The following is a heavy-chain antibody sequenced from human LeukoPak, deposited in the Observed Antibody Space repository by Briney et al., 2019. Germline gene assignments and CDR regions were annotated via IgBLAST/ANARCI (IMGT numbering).Heavy chain of an antibody. CDR1: GFTFSSYG. D-gene: IGHD3-10*01. CDR3: ARGGYYYGSGSYYNDEDFDY. J-gene: IGHJ4*02. Sequence: GGSLRLSCAASGFTFSSYGMHWVRQDPGKGLEWVAVIWYDGSNKYYADSVKGRFTISRDNSKNTLYLQMNSLRAEDTAVYYCARGGYYYGSGSYYNDEDFDYWGQGTLVTVSS. V-gene: IGHV3-33*01. CDR2: IWYDGSNK.